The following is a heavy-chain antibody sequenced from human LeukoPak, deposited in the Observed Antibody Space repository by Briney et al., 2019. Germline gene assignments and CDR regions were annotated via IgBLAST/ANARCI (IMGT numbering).Heavy chain of an antibody. Sequence: ASVKVSCKASGYTFTSYYMHWVRQAPGQGLEWMGIINPSGGSTSYAQKFQGRVTMTRDTSTSTVYTELSSLRSEDTAVHYCARSYCSSTSCYENWFDPWGQGTLVTVSS. CDR2: INPSGGST. J-gene: IGHJ5*02. V-gene: IGHV1-46*01. D-gene: IGHD2-2*01. CDR3: ARSYCSSTSCYENWFDP. CDR1: GYTFTSYY.